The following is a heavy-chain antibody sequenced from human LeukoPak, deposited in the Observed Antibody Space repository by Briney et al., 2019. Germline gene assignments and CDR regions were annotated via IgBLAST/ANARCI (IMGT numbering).Heavy chain of an antibody. CDR1: GGSISNYY. D-gene: IGHD5-18*01. CDR3: ARDSSGYSYGTPFDY. V-gene: IGHV4-4*07. Sequence: PSETLSLTCTVSGGSISNYYWSWIRQPAGKGLEWIGRIYSSGSTNYNPSLRSRVTMSVDTSKNQFSLKLSSVTAADTAVYYCARDSSGYSYGTPFDYWGQGTLVTVSS. J-gene: IGHJ4*02. CDR2: IYSSGST.